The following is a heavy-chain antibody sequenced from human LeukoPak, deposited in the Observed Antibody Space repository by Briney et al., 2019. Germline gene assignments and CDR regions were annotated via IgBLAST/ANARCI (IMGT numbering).Heavy chain of an antibody. V-gene: IGHV4-4*02. D-gene: IGHD2-2*01. CDR2: IYHTGST. CDR1: GGPISTTNW. CDR3: ARVRTSTNLNWFDP. J-gene: IGHJ5*02. Sequence: SGTLSLTCAVSGGPISTTNWWNWVRQPPGKGLEWIGEIYHTGSTNYNPSLKSRVTISVDKSKNQFSLKLSSVTAADTAVYYCARVRTSTNLNWFDPWGQGTLVTVSS.